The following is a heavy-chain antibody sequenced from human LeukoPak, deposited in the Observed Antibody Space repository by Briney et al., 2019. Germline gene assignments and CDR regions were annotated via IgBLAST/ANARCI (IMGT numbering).Heavy chain of an antibody. D-gene: IGHD6-13*01. V-gene: IGHV3-33*08. Sequence: GRSLRLSCAASGFTFSSYDMHWVRQAPGKGLEWVAVIWFDGGNRYYADSVKGRSTISRDNSMNTLYLQLNSLRAEDTAVYYCARDSLDTQPRQTAGDIFDYWGQGTLVTVSS. CDR2: IWFDGGNR. CDR3: ARDSLDTQPRQTAGDIFDY. CDR1: GFTFSSYD. J-gene: IGHJ4*02.